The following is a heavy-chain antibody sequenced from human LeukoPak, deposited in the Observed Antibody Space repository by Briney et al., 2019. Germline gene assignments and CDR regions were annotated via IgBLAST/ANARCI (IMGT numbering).Heavy chain of an antibody. J-gene: IGHJ4*02. V-gene: IGHV4-34*01. CDR3: ARGGIRGYSSY. D-gene: IGHD5-18*01. CDR1: GGSFSGYY. CDR2: INHSGST. Sequence: SETLSLTCAVYGGSFSGYYWSWIRQPPGKGLEWIGEINHSGSTNYNPSLKRRVTISVDTSKNQFSLKLSSVPAADTAVSYCARGGIRGYSSYWPEGTLLSVPS.